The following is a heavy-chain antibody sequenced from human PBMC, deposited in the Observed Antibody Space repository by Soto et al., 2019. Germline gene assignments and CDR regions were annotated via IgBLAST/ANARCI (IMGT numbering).Heavy chain of an antibody. D-gene: IGHD3-16*01. CDR3: ARLWPYYYGMDV. J-gene: IGHJ6*02. V-gene: IGHV4-39*01. CDR1: GGSISSSSYY. Sequence: QLQLQESGPGLVKPSETLSLTCTVSGGSISSSSYYWGWIRQPPGKGLEWIGSIYYSGSTSYNPSLKSRVTISVDTSKNQFSLKLSSVTAADTAVYYCARLWPYYYGMDVWGQGTTVTVSS. CDR2: IYYSGST.